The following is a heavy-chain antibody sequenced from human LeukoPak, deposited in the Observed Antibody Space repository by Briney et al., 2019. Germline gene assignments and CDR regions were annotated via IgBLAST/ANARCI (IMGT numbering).Heavy chain of an antibody. CDR2: IDWDDDK. CDR1: GFSLSTSGMR. Sequence: KESGPALVKPTQTLTLTCTFSGFSLSTSGMRVSWIRQPPGKALEWLARIDWDDDKFYSTSLKTRLTISKDTSKNQVVLTMTNMDPVDTATYYCARDPAGGFRFDTWGQGTMVTVSS. J-gene: IGHJ3*02. CDR3: ARDPAGGFRFDT. V-gene: IGHV2-70*04.